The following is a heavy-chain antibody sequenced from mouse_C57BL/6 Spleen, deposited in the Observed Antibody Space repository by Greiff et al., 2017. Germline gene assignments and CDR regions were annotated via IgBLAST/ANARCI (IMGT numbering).Heavy chain of an antibody. CDR1: GYAFSSSW. D-gene: IGHD2-1*01. CDR2: IYPGDGDT. J-gene: IGHJ2*01. CDR3: AKGGAIYYAIDD. Sequence: QVQLQQSGPELVKPGASVKISCKASGYAFSSSWMNWVKQRPGKGLEWIGRIYPGDGDTNYNGKFKGKATLTADKSSSTAYMQLSSLTSEDSAVYFCAKGGAIYYAIDDWGQGTTLTVSS. V-gene: IGHV1-82*01.